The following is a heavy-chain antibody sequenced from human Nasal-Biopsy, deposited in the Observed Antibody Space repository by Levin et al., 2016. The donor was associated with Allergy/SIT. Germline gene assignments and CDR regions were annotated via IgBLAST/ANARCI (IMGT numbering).Heavy chain of an antibody. CDR3: GRLTK. CDR2: ISSSSSYI. J-gene: IGHJ4*02. V-gene: IGHV3-21*01. CDR1: GFTFETYS. Sequence: GGSLRLSCAASGFTFETYSMNWVRQTPGKGLEWVSAISSSSSYIYYAESVKGRFTMSRDNANKSLYLQMNSLRADDTAVYYCGRLTKWGQGTLVTVSS.